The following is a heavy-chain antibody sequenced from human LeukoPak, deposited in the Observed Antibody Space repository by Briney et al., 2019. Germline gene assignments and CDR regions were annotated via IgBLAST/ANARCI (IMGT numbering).Heavy chain of an antibody. D-gene: IGHD5-24*01. CDR1: GYTFTDYY. CDR2: INPNSGGT. CDR3: ARIGYNHHLDY. V-gene: IGHV1-2*02. Sequence: ASVKVSCKASGYTFTDYYIHWVRQAPGQGLEWMGWINPNSGGTNYAQTFQGRVTMTRDTSITTAYLELSRLRSDDTAVYYCARIGYNHHLDYWGQGTLDTVSS. J-gene: IGHJ4*02.